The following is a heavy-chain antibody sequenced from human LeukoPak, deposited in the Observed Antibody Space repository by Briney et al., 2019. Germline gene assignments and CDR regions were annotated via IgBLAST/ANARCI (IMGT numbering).Heavy chain of an antibody. Sequence: SETLSLTCTVSGGSISSYYWSWIRQPPGKGLEWIGYIYYSGSTNYNPSLKSRVTISVDTSKNQFSLKLSSVTAADTAVYYCARRDLIYWYVDLWGRGTLVTVSS. CDR2: IYYSGST. J-gene: IGHJ2*01. V-gene: IGHV4-59*08. D-gene: IGHD2-8*01. CDR3: ARRDLIYWYVDL. CDR1: GGSISSYY.